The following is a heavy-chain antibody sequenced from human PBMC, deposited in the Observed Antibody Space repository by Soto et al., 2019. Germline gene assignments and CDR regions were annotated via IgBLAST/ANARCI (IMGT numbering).Heavy chain of an antibody. CDR2: IKSNVRGGTT. CDR3: SRQVGAYDHFDY. CDR1: GFTFGDYA. D-gene: IGHD1-26*01. Sequence: PGGSLRLSCTVSGFTFGDYAMSWFRQAPGKGLEWVGFIKSNVRGGTTEYAASVKGRFTISRDDSKSIADLQMNSLKTEDTAVYYCSRQVGAYDHFDYWGQGTLVTVSS. V-gene: IGHV3-49*03. J-gene: IGHJ4*02.